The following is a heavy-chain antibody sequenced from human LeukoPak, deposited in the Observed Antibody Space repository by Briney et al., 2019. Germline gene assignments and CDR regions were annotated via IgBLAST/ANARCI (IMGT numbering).Heavy chain of an antibody. J-gene: IGHJ4*02. D-gene: IGHD3-3*01. V-gene: IGHV3-11*01. Sequence: PGGSLRLSCAASGFTFNDYYMSWIRQAPGKGLEWVSYISSSGSTIYYADSVKGRFTISRDNAKNSLYLQMNSLRAEDTAVYYCARDRYDFWSGTYYFDYWGQGTLVTVSS. CDR2: ISSSGSTI. CDR3: ARDRYDFWSGTYYFDY. CDR1: GFTFNDYY.